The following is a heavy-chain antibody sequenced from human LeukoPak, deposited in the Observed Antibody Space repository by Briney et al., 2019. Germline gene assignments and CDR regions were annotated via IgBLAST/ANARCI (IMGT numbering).Heavy chain of an antibody. D-gene: IGHD5-18*01. V-gene: IGHV4-59*01. Sequence: SETLSLTCSVSGGSIRSYYWSWIRQPPGKGLEWIGYIYYSGSTNYNPSLKSRVTISVDTSKNQFSLKLSSVTAADTAVYYCARRLRGYSYGSLDYWGQGTLVTVSS. CDR3: ARRLRGYSYGSLDY. J-gene: IGHJ4*02. CDR2: IYYSGST. CDR1: GGSIRSYY.